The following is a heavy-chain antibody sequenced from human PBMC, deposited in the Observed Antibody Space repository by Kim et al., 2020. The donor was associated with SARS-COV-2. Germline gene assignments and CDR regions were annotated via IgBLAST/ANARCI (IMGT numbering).Heavy chain of an antibody. D-gene: IGHD3-10*01. Sequence: YNPSLKSRVTISVDPSKTPFSLKLSSVTAADTAVYYCARGGTMVRGANDYWGQGTLVTVSS. CDR3: ARGGTMVRGANDY. J-gene: IGHJ4*02. V-gene: IGHV4-34*01.